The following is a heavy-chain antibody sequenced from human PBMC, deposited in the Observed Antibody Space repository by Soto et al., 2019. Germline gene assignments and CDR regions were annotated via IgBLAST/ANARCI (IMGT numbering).Heavy chain of an antibody. CDR1: GFTFSSYS. Sequence: PSLSCAASGFTFSSYSMNWVRQAPGKGLEWVSSISSSSYIYYADSVKGRFTISRDNAKNSLYLQMNSLRAEDTAVYYCASHGDYGYFDYWGQGTLVTVS. V-gene: IGHV3-21*01. J-gene: IGHJ4*02. D-gene: IGHD4-17*01. CDR2: ISSSSYI. CDR3: ASHGDYGYFDY.